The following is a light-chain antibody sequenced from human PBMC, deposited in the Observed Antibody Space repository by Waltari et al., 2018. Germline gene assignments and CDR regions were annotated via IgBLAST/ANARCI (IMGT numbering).Light chain of an antibody. CDR2: EVN. CDR1: YNDVETYNL. J-gene: IGLJ2*01. V-gene: IGLV2-23*02. Sequence: QSALTQPASVSGSPGQSITISCSGTYNDVETYNLVSWYQHSPGQAPKLLIYEVNRRPSVVSNRFSGSKSGNTASLTISGLQAEDEADYYCCSYARAGTLLFGGGTKLTVL. CDR3: CSYARAGTLL.